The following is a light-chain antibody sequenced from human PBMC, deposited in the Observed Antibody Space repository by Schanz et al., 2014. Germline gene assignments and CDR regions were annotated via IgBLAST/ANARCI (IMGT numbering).Light chain of an antibody. J-gene: IGLJ2*01. Sequence: QSALTQPASVYGSPGQSITISCTGTSSDVGAYNFVSWYQQHPGKAPKLIIYDVTNRPSGVSSRFSGSKSGNAASLTISGLQAEDEADYYCSSYAGSNNLVVFGGGSKLTVL. CDR3: SSYAGSNNLVV. V-gene: IGLV2-14*01. CDR1: SSDVGAYNF. CDR2: DVT.